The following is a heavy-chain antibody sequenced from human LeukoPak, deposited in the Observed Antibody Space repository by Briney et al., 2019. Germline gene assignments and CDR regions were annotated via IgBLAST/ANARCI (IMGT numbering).Heavy chain of an antibody. CDR3: TTHSYYDFWSGYSEQRYFQH. CDR2: IKSKTDGGTT. CDR1: GFTFSNAW. V-gene: IGHV3-15*01. D-gene: IGHD3-3*01. J-gene: IGHJ1*01. Sequence: PGGSLRLSCAASGFTFSNAWMSWVRQAPGKGLEWVGRIKSKTDGGTTDYAAPVKSRFTISRDDSKNTVYLQMNSLKTEDTAVYYCTTHSYYDFWSGYSEQRYFQHWGQGTLVTVSS.